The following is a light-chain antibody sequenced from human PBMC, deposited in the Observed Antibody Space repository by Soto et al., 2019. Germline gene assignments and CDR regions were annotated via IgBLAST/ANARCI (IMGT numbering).Light chain of an antibody. CDR1: QSISSW. V-gene: IGKV1-5*01. Sequence: DIQMTQSPSTLSASVGDRVIITCRASQSISSWLAWYQQKPGKAPKLLIYDASSLESGVPSRFSGSGSGTEFTLTISSLQPDDFATYYCQQYWTFGQGTKVEIK. J-gene: IGKJ1*01. CDR2: DAS. CDR3: QQYWT.